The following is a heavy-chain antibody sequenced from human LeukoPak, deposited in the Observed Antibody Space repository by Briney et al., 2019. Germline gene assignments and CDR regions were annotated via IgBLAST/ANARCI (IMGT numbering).Heavy chain of an antibody. CDR1: GGTFSSYT. CDR2: IIPILGIA. J-gene: IGHJ6*02. D-gene: IGHD3-22*01. Sequence: SVKVSCKASGGTFSSYTISWVRQAPGQGLEWMGRIIPILGIANYAQKFQGRVTITADKSTSTAYMELSSLRSEDTAVYYCARGSSGSDYYYYGMDAWGQGTTVTVSS. V-gene: IGHV1-69*02. CDR3: ARGSSGSDYYYYGMDA.